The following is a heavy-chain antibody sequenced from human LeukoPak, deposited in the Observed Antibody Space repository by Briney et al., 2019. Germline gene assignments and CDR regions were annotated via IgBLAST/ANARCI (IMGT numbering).Heavy chain of an antibody. J-gene: IGHJ6*02. CDR3: ARAQSGHCSSTSCYDYGMEV. V-gene: IGHV3-7*01. CDR1: TFTFSNYW. CDR2: INQNGSEK. Sequence: GGSLRLSCAASTFTFSNYWMSWVRQAPGKGLEWVANINQNGSEKYYADSVKGRFTFSRDNAKNSLYLQMNCLRAEDTAVYYCARAQSGHCSSTSCYDYGMEVWGQGTTVTVSS. D-gene: IGHD2-2*01.